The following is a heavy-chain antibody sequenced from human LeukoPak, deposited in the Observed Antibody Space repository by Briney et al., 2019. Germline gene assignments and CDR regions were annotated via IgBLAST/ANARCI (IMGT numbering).Heavy chain of an antibody. CDR2: IWYDGSNK. V-gene: IGHV3-30*02. D-gene: IGHD3-22*01. Sequence: PGGSLRLSCAASGFTFSSYGMHWVRQAPGKGLEWVAFIWYDGSNKYYADSVKGRLTISRDNSKNTLYLQMSSLRAEDTAVYYCAGSYDTSGYFDYWGQGTPVTVSS. J-gene: IGHJ4*02. CDR3: AGSYDTSGYFDY. CDR1: GFTFSSYG.